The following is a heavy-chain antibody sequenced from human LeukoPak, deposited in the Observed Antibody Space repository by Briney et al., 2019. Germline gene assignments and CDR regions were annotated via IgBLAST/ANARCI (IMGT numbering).Heavy chain of an antibody. J-gene: IGHJ3*02. CDR2: ISSSSTYI. CDR3: ARDTHCSSTSCYNAFDI. V-gene: IGHV3-21*01. Sequence: GGSLRLPCAASGFTFSSYSMNWVRQAPGEGLEWVSSISSSSTYIYYADSLKGRFTISRDNAKNSLSLQMNSLRAEDTAVYYCARDTHCSSTSCYNAFDIWGQGTMVTVSS. D-gene: IGHD2-2*02. CDR1: GFTFSSYS.